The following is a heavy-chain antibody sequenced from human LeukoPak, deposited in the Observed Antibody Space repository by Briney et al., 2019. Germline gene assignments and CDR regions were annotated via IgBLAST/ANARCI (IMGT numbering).Heavy chain of an antibody. J-gene: IGHJ4*02. V-gene: IGHV3-30*19. CDR1: GFTFSSYG. Sequence: GGSLRLSCAASGFTFSSYGMHWVRQAPGKGLEWVAVISFDGSHKSYADSVKGRFTISRDNSKNTLYLQMNSLRAEDTAVYYCARSDYYYDSSGYFTPYYFDYWGQGTLVTVSS. D-gene: IGHD3-22*01. CDR3: ARSDYYYDSSGYFTPYYFDY. CDR2: ISFDGSHK.